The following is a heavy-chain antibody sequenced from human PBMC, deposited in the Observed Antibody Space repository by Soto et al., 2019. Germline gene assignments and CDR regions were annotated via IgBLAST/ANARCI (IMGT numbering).Heavy chain of an antibody. Sequence: EVHLVESGGGLVQPGESLRLSCAASGFTFSNHWMPWVRQAPGKGLVWVSRINSDGSSTSYADSVKGRFTISRDNAKNTLYLQTNSLRVEYTAVYYCARDKILYFDVWGQGTTVTVSS. CDR2: INSDGSST. CDR3: ARDKILYFDV. D-gene: IGHD2-15*01. J-gene: IGHJ6*02. V-gene: IGHV3-74*01. CDR1: GFTFSNHW.